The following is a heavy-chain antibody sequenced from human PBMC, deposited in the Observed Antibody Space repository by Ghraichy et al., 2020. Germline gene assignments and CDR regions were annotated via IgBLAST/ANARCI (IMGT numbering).Heavy chain of an antibody. D-gene: IGHD3-16*01. CDR3: ARGRGLGVAHSFDP. CDR2: INHSGST. CDR1: GGSFSGYY. V-gene: IGHV4-34*01. J-gene: IGHJ5*02. Sequence: SETLSLTCAVYGGSFSGYYWSWIRQPPGKGLEWIGEINHSGSTNYNPSLKSRVTISVDTSKNQFSLKLSSVTAADTAVYYCARGRGLGVAHSFDPWGQGTLVTVSS.